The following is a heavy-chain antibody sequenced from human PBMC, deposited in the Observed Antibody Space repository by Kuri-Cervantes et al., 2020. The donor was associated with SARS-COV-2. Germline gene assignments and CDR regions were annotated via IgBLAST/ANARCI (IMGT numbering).Heavy chain of an antibody. CDR1: GYSFTSYW. V-gene: IGHV5-10-1*01. Sequence: KVSCKGSGYSFTSYWISWVRQLPGKGLEWMGRIDPSDSVTKYSPSLEGHVTFSVDTSVSTAYVQWGSLEPSDTAIYYCATLVVPASPKYYGVDVWGQGTAVTVSS. J-gene: IGHJ6*02. D-gene: IGHD2-2*01. CDR3: ATLVVPASPKYYGVDV. CDR2: IDPSDSVT.